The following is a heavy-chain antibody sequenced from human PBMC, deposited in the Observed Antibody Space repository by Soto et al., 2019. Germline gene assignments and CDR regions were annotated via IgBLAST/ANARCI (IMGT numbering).Heavy chain of an antibody. V-gene: IGHV3-7*01. CDR3: VRVPLAMEGGHYYYYDMDV. CDR1: EMTFSLFS. J-gene: IGHJ6*03. CDR2: IKDDGTEK. D-gene: IGHD5-18*01. Sequence: DVRLVESGGGLVQTGKSLRLSCEVSEMTFSLFSMSWVRRVPGKRLEWVATIKDDGTEKSYVESVKGRFTISRDNDKNSLYLVMNDLRVDDSSVYYCVRVPLAMEGGHYYYYDMDVWGRGTTVTVCS.